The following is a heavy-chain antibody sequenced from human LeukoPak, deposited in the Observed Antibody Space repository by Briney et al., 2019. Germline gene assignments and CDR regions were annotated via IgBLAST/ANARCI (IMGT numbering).Heavy chain of an antibody. V-gene: IGHV3-7*05. CDR2: IKEDGSEK. CDR1: GFTFSRAW. J-gene: IGHJ4*02. CDR3: TRGRF. Sequence: GALRLSCAASGFTFSRAWMSWVRQPPGKGLEWVANIKEDGSEKDYVDSVRGRFTISRDNAKSPLSLQMNSLRAEDTAIYYCTRGRFWGQGTLVAVSS.